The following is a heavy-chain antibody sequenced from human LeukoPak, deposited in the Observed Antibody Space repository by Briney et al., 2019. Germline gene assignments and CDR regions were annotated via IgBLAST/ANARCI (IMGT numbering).Heavy chain of an antibody. Sequence: PGGSLRLSCAASGFTFSSYAMSWVRQAPGKGLEWVSAISGSGGSTYYADSVKGRFTISRDNSKNTLYLQMKSLRAEDTAVYYCAKATRYYDFWSGYGAYYYYGMDVWGQGTTVTVSS. D-gene: IGHD3-3*01. V-gene: IGHV3-23*01. CDR2: ISGSGGST. CDR1: GFTFSSYA. J-gene: IGHJ6*02. CDR3: AKATRYYDFWSGYGAYYYYGMDV.